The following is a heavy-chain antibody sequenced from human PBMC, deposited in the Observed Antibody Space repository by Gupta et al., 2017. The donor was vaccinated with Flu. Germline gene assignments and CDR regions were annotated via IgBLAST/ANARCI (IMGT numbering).Heavy chain of an antibody. CDR1: GFDISTYS. D-gene: IGHD5-18*01. CDR3: ARDPDTPLLRLFDR. J-gene: IGHJ4*02. CDR2: ISDSSRTI. V-gene: IGHV3-48*01. Sequence: EVQLVESGGGLVQPGGSLRPSCAASGFDISTYSMNWVRQSPGKGLEWISYISDSSRTIYYADSVKGRFTISRDNARNSLYLQMRSLRAEDTALYYCARDPDTPLLRLFDRWGQGTLVTVSS.